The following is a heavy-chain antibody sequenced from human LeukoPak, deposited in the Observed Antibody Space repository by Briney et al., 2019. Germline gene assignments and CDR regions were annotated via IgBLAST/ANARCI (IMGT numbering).Heavy chain of an antibody. CDR1: GGSFSGYY. Sequence: SETLSLTRAVYGGSFSGYYWSWIRQPPGKGLEWIGEINHSGSTNYNPSLKSRVTISVDTSKNQFSLNLSSVTAADTAVYYCARGLRDRTGWWGWFDPWGQGTLVTVSS. J-gene: IGHJ5*02. CDR2: INHSGST. D-gene: IGHD6-19*01. V-gene: IGHV4-34*01. CDR3: ARGLRDRTGWWGWFDP.